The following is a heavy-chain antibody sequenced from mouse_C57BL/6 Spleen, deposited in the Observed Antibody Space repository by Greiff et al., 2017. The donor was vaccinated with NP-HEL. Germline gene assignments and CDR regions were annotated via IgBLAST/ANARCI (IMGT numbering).Heavy chain of an antibody. J-gene: IGHJ3*01. D-gene: IGHD2-2*01. CDR1: GYAFSSYW. CDR2: IYPGDGDT. Sequence: VQLQQSGAELVKPGASVKISCKASGYAFSSYWMNWVKQRPGKGLEWIGQIYPGDGDTNYNGKFKGKTTLTADKNSSTAYMQLSSLTSEDSAVYFGAKKGGVYKGYAWFAYWGQGTLVTVAA. CDR3: AKKGGVYKGYAWFAY. V-gene: IGHV1-80*01.